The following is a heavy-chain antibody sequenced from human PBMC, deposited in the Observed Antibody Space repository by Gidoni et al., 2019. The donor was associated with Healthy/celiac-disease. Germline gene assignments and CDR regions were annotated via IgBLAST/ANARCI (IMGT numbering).Heavy chain of an antibody. V-gene: IGHV3-30*02. D-gene: IGHD1-26*01. CDR1: GFTFSSYG. CDR3: AKISMGATLDY. Sequence: QVQLVESGGGVVQPGGSLRLSCAASGFTFSSYGMHWVRQAPGKGLEWVAFIRYDGSNKYYADSVKGRFTISRDNSKNTLYLQMNSLRAEDTAVYYCAKISMGATLDYWGQGTLVTVSS. J-gene: IGHJ4*02. CDR2: IRYDGSNK.